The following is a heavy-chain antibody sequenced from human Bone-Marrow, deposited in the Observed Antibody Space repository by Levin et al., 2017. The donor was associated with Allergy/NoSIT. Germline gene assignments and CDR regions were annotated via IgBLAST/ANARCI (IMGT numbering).Heavy chain of an antibody. V-gene: IGHV5-51*01. Sequence: GESLKISCEASGYGFASYWIGWVRQMPGKGLEWMGIIDHGDSEVVYTPSFQGHVIISADKSIKTAYLQWTSLKPSDTAMYYCATALTVFGVVIHYWGQGTLVTVSS. CDR1: GYGFASYW. J-gene: IGHJ4*02. CDR3: ATALTVFGVVIHY. CDR2: IDHGDSEV. D-gene: IGHD3-3*01.